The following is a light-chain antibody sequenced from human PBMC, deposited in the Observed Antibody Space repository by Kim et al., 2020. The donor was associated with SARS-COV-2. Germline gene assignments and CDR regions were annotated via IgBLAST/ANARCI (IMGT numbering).Light chain of an antibody. CDR1: SGSIASNY. CDR2: EDD. V-gene: IGLV6-57*03. Sequence: GQTVTIACTRGSGSIASNYVQWFQQRPASAPTTVIFEDDHRPSGVPDRFSGSIDRSSNSASLTISGLETEDEADYYCQSYYNTEWVLGGGTKVTVL. CDR3: QSYYNTEWV. J-gene: IGLJ3*02.